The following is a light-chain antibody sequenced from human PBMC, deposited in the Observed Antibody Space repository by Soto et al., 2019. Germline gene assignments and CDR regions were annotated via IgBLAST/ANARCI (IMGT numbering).Light chain of an antibody. CDR3: SSYTTYNTRV. V-gene: IGLV2-14*01. Sequence: QSALTQPASVSGSPGQSIAISCTGTSSDVGAYNYVSWYQQHPGNAPKLIIHEVSNRPSGVSDRFSGSKSGNTASLTISGLQADDEVDHYCSSYTTYNTRVFGTGSKVSV. J-gene: IGLJ1*01. CDR1: SSDVGAYNY. CDR2: EVS.